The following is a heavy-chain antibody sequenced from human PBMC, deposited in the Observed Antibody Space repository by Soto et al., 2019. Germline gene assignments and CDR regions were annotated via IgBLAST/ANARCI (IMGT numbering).Heavy chain of an antibody. CDR3: ARIVESGHTIDFDL. V-gene: IGHV4-30-4*01. J-gene: IGHJ2*01. D-gene: IGHD1-26*01. CDR1: GGSISSGDYY. Sequence: QVQLQESGPGLVKPSQTLSLTCTVPGGSISSGDYYWSWIRQPPGQGLEWNGYIYYSGSTNYNPSLSSRITISVDTSKNQFSLNLSSVSAADTAVYYCARIVESGHTIDFDLWGRGTLVTVSS. CDR2: IYYSGST.